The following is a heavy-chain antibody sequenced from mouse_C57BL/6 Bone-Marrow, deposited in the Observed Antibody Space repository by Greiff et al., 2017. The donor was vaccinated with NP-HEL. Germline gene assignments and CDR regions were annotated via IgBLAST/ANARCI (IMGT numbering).Heavy chain of an antibody. CDR1: GYTFTSYG. Sequence: QVQLQQSGAELARPGASVKLSCKASGYTFTSYGISWVKQRTGQGLEWIGEIYPRSGNTYYNEKFKGNATLTADKSSSTAYMELRSLTSEDSAVYFCARRLGTVPHWYFDVWGTGTTVTVSS. CDR2: IYPRSGNT. CDR3: ARRLGTVPHWYFDV. D-gene: IGHD1-1*01. J-gene: IGHJ1*03. V-gene: IGHV1-81*01.